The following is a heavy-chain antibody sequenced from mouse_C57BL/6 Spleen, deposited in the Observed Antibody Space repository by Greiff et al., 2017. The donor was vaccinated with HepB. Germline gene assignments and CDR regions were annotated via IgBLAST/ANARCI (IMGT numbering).Heavy chain of an antibody. CDR1: GLNIKDDY. D-gene: IGHD1-1*01. J-gene: IGHJ1*03. V-gene: IGHV14-4*01. CDR2: IDPENGDT. Sequence: EVQLQRSGAELVRPGASVKSSCTASGLNIKDDYMHWVKQRPEQGLEWIGWIDPENGDTEYASMFQGKATITADTSSKTAYLQLSSLTFEDTAVYYCTTTAVRDGYVDVWGTGTTVTVSS. CDR3: TTTAVRDGYVDV.